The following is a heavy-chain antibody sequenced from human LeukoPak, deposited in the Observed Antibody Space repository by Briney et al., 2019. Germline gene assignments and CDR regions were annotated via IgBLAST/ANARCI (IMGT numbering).Heavy chain of an antibody. V-gene: IGHV1-2*02. D-gene: IGHD4-11*01. CDR3: ARVGTVTRGYYYYYMDV. CDR2: INPNSGGT. CDR1: GYTFTGYY. Sequence: ASVKLSCKASGYTFTGYYMHWLRQAPGQGLEWMGWINPNSGGTNYAQKFQGRVTMTRDTSISTAYMELSRLRSDDTAVYYCARVGTVTRGYYYYYMDVWGKGTTVTVSS. J-gene: IGHJ6*03.